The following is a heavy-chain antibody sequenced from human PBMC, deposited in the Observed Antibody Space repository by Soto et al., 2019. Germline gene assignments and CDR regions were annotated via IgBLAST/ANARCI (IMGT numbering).Heavy chain of an antibody. D-gene: IGHD3-22*01. CDR1: GGSFSSYY. Sequence: SETLSLTCAVYGGSFSSYYWGWIRQPPGKGLEWIGSIYYSGSTYYNPSLKSRVTISVDTSKNQFSLKLSSVTAADTAVYYCARSLTITMIVVPRGGAFDIWGQGTMVTVSS. CDR2: IYYSGST. J-gene: IGHJ3*02. CDR3: ARSLTITMIVVPRGGAFDI. V-gene: IGHV4-39*01.